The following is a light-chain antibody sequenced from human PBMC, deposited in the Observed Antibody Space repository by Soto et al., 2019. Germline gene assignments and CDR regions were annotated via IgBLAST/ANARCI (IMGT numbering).Light chain of an antibody. CDR1: QSVSRY. J-gene: IGKJ4*01. Sequence: EIVLTQSPATLSLSPGNRATLSCRASQSVSRYLAWYQQKPGQAPRLLIYDASSRAAGIPARFSGSGSGTVFTLTITSLEPEDVAVYYCQQRSDWPATFGGGTKVEIK. CDR3: QQRSDWPAT. CDR2: DAS. V-gene: IGKV3-11*01.